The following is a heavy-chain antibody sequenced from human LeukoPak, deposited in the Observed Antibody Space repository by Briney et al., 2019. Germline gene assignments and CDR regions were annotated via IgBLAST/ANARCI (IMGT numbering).Heavy chain of an antibody. J-gene: IGHJ4*02. V-gene: IGHV3-7*01. CDR3: ATGINSGY. CDR1: GFTFSSYA. CDR2: IKQDGSEK. Sequence: PGGSLRLSCAASGFTFSSYAMSWVRQAPGKGPEWVASIKQDGSEKYHVDSVRGRFTVSRDNPKNSLYLQMNSLRGEDTAVYYCATGINSGYWGQGTLVTVSS. D-gene: IGHD3-10*01.